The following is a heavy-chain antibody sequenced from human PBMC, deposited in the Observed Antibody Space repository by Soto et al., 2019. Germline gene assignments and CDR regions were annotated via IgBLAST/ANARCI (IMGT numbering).Heavy chain of an antibody. J-gene: IGHJ5*02. V-gene: IGHV1-24*01. CDR2: FDPEDGET. D-gene: IGHD3-10*01. CDR1: GYTLTELS. CDR3: ATEYRLPMVRGVIHWFDP. Sequence: QVPLVQSGAEVKKPGASVKVSCKVSGYTLTELSMHWVRQAPGKGLEWMGGFDPEDGETIYAQKFQGRVTMTEDTSTDTAYMELRSLRSEDTAVYYCATEYRLPMVRGVIHWFDPWGQGTLVTVSS.